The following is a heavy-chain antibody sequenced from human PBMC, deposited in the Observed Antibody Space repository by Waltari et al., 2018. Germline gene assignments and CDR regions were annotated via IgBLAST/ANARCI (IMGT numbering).Heavy chain of an antibody. V-gene: IGHV3-74*01. Sequence: EVQLVESGGALVQPGGSLRLSCAASGFTFSTYWMHWVRQAPGKGLVWVSRIKGEGSIRHYAESLKGRVTISRDNAKNTVYRQMNSLTAEDTALYYCARGDTISWNSPFDPWGRGTLVTVSS. J-gene: IGHJ5*02. CDR2: IKGEGSIR. D-gene: IGHD1-1*01. CDR3: ARGDTISWNSPFDP. CDR1: GFTFSTYW.